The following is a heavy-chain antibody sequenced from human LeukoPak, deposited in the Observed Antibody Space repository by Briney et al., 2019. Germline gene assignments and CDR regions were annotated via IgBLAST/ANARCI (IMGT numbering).Heavy chain of an antibody. Sequence: GGSLRLSCAASGFTFSSYAMHWVRQAPGKGLEWVAVISYDGSNKYYADSVKGRFTISRDNSKNTLYLQMNSLRAEDTAVYYCAREDSSTFDYWGRGTLVTVSS. CDR1: GFTFSSYA. CDR2: ISYDGSNK. J-gene: IGHJ4*02. V-gene: IGHV3-30-3*01. D-gene: IGHD6-13*01. CDR3: AREDSSTFDY.